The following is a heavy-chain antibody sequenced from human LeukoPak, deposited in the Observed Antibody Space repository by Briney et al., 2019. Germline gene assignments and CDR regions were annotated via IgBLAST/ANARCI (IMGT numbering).Heavy chain of an antibody. V-gene: IGHV1-2*02. CDR3: AADLIAVAGSWY. J-gene: IGHJ4*02. Sequence: ASVKVSCKASGYTFTGYYMHWVRQAPGQGLEWMGWINPNSGGTNYAQKFQGRVTITRDMSTRTAYMELSGLRTEDTAVYYCAADLIAVAGSWYWGQGTLVTVSS. D-gene: IGHD6-19*01. CDR2: INPNSGGT. CDR1: GYTFTGYY.